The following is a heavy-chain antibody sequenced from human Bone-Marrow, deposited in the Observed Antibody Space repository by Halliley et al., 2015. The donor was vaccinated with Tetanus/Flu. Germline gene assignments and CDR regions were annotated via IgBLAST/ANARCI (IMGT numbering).Heavy chain of an antibody. CDR3: ARNPPETGWFDP. CDR2: MNPNSGDT. J-gene: IGHJ5*02. V-gene: IGHV1-8*01. CDR1: GYTFTSYD. Sequence: QLVQSGAEVKKPGASVKVSCKASGYTFTSYDINWVRQATGQGLEWMGWMNPNSGDTGYAQKFQGRVTMTRDTSIITAYMELSGLISEDTAVYYCARNPPETGWFDPWGQGTLVTVSS.